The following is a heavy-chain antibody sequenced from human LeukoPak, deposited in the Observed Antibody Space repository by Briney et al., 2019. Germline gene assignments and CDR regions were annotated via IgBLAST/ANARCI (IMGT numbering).Heavy chain of an antibody. Sequence: SETLSLTCAVYGGSFSTYYWSWIRQPPGKGLEWIGEVTHSGRTNYNPSLRSRVTISVDMSKHQFSLKLISVTAADTAVYYCARGPRIVPANDGYYYMDVWGKGTTVTVSS. V-gene: IGHV4-34*01. D-gene: IGHD2-2*01. CDR1: GGSFSTYY. CDR2: VTHSGRT. J-gene: IGHJ6*03. CDR3: ARGPRIVPANDGYYYMDV.